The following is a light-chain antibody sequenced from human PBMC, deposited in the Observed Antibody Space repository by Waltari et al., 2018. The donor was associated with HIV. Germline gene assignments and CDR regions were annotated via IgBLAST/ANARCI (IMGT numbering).Light chain of an antibody. J-gene: IGLJ2*01. CDR1: SGDVGGYTF. CDR2: NVN. V-gene: IGLV2-14*03. Sequence: QSALTQPASVSGSLGQSITIPCTGTSGDVGGYTFVSWYQQHPGKAPKLIIYNVNSRPSGVSIRFSGSRSANTASLTISGLQAEDEADYFCCSYTSSGPRYVLFGGGTRLTVL. CDR3: CSYTSSGPRYVL.